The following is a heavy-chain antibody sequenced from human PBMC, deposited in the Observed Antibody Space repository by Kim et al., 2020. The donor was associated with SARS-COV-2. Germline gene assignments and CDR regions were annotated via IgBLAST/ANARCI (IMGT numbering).Heavy chain of an antibody. J-gene: IGHJ6*02. CDR1: GFTVSRNY. CDR3: AGGGSSYFYGMGV. D-gene: IGHD3-16*01. V-gene: IGHV3-66*01. CDR2: IYSGGGT. Sequence: GGSLRLYCATSGFTVSRNYMSWVRQAPGKGLDWVAVIYSGGGTYYADSVKGRFTISRDIFKNTLYLQMNSRGGDDTAVYYCAGGGSSYFYGMGVWGQGTTVIVSS.